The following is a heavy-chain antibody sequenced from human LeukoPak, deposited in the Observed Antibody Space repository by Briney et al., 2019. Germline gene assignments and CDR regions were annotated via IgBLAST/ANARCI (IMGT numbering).Heavy chain of an antibody. CDR1: GITLSNYG. CDR3: AKRGVVIRVILVGFHKEAYYFDS. CDR2: ISGSGGST. D-gene: IGHD3-10*01. V-gene: IGHV3-23*01. J-gene: IGHJ4*02. Sequence: GGSLRLSCAVSGITLSNYGMSWVRQAPGKGLEWVAGISGSGGSTYYADSVRGRFAISRDNPKNTLYLQMNSLRAEDTAVYFCAKRGVVIRVILVGFHKEAYYFDSWGQGALVTVSS.